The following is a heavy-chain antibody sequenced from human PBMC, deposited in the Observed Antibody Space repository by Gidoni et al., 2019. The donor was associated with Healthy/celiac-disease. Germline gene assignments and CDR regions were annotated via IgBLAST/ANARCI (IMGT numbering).Heavy chain of an antibody. V-gene: IGHV3-23*01. J-gene: IGHJ4*02. D-gene: IGHD4-17*01. CDR2: ISGSGGST. CDR3: AKDQGTTVTTPFDY. Sequence: LEWVSAISGSGGSTYYADFVKSRFTISRDNSKNTLYLQMNSLRAEDTAVYYCAKDQGTTVTTPFDYWGQGTLVTVSS.